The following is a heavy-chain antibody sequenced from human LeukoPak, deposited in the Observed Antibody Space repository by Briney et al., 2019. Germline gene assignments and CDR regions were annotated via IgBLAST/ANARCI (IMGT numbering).Heavy chain of an antibody. Sequence: PGGSLRLSCAASGFIFSRYVMSWVRQAPGKGLEWVSAISGSGGSTYYADSVKGRFTISRDNSKNTLYLQMNSLRAEDTAVYYCAKVPQWSSFRFFDYWGQGTLVTVSS. D-gene: IGHD6-13*01. V-gene: IGHV3-23*01. J-gene: IGHJ4*02. CDR2: ISGSGGST. CDR1: GFIFSRYV. CDR3: AKVPQWSSFRFFDY.